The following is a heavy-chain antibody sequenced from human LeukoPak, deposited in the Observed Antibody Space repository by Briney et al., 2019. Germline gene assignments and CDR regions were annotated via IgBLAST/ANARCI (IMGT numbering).Heavy chain of an antibody. D-gene: IGHD6-13*01. V-gene: IGHV1-69*13. CDR1: GGTFSSYA. CDR2: IIPIFGTA. CDR3: ARGSPSSWYRMESDY. J-gene: IGHJ4*02. Sequence: PGASVKVSCKASGGTFSSYAISWVRQAPGQGLEWMGGIIPIFGTANYAQKFQGRVTITADESTSTAYMELSSLRSEDTAVYYCARGSPSSWYRMESDYWGQGTLVTVSS.